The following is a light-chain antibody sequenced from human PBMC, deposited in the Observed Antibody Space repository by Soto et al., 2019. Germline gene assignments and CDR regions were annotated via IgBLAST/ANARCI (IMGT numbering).Light chain of an antibody. CDR2: DAS. Sequence: DIQMTQSPSTLPASVGDRVTITCRASQSIIRWLAWYQQKPGKAPKLLIYDASTLESGVPSRFSGSGYGTEFTLTISSLQPDDFATYYCQQYKVYSQTFGQGTKVDIK. CDR1: QSIIRW. J-gene: IGKJ1*01. CDR3: QQYKVYSQT. V-gene: IGKV1-5*01.